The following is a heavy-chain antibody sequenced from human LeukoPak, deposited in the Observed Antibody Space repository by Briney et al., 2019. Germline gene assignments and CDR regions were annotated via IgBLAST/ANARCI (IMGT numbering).Heavy chain of an antibody. J-gene: IGHJ5*02. CDR1: GYTFTGYY. CDR3: APGPGWFDP. CDR2: ISPNSGDT. Sequence: ASVKVSCKASGYTFTGYYMLWVRQAPGQGLEWMGRISPNSGDTNYAQKFQGRVTMTRDTSISTAYMELSRLRSDDTAVYYCAPGPGWFDPWGQGTLVTVSS. V-gene: IGHV1-2*06.